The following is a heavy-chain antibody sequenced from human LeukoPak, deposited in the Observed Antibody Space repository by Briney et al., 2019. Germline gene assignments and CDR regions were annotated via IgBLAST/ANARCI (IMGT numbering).Heavy chain of an antibody. CDR1: GGSFSDYY. Sequence: SETLSLTCAVYGGSFSDYYWSWIRQPPGKGLEWIGEINHSRSTNYNPSLKSRVTISVDTSKNQFSLKVTSVTAADTAVYYCARVWGLPPYSSSSYFDYWGQGTLVTVSS. CDR2: INHSRST. CDR3: ARVWGLPPYSSSSYFDY. D-gene: IGHD6-6*01. J-gene: IGHJ4*02. V-gene: IGHV4-34*01.